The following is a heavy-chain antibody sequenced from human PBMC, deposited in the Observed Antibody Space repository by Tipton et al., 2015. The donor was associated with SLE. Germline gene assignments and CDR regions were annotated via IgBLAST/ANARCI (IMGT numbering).Heavy chain of an antibody. D-gene: IGHD4-17*01. CDR3: AKDSGVTTPLSDYGMDV. J-gene: IGHJ6*02. CDR1: GFTFSSYA. Sequence: SLRLSCAASGFTFSSYAMSWVRQAPGKGLEWVSVIYSGGSTYYADSVKGRFTISRDNSKNTLYLQMNSLRAEDTAVYYCAKDSGVTTPLSDYGMDVWGQATTVTVS. CDR2: IYSGGST. V-gene: IGHV3-23*03.